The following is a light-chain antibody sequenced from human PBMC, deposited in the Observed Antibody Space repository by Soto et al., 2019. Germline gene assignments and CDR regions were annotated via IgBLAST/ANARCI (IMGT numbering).Light chain of an antibody. CDR2: GAS. CDR1: QSVSSD. Sequence: EIVMTQSPATLSVSPGERVTLSRRASQSVSSDLAWYQQEPGQAPRLLIYGASTRAADIPARFSGSGSGAEFTLTISSLQSEDFAVYYCQQYKNFYTFGQGTKLEIK. J-gene: IGKJ2*01. V-gene: IGKV3-15*01. CDR3: QQYKNFYT.